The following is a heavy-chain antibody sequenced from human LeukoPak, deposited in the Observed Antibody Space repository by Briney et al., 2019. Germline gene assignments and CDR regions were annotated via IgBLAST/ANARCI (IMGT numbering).Heavy chain of an antibody. CDR2: TYYRSKWYN. J-gene: IGHJ4*02. Sequence: SQTPSLTCAISGDSVSGNSATWTWIRQSPSRGLEWLGRTYYRSKWYNDYAVSVKSRITINPDTSRNQFSLQLNSVTPEDTAVYYCARGSSSNSWYFDYWGQRTLVTVSS. D-gene: IGHD6-13*01. CDR1: GDSVSGNSAT. V-gene: IGHV6-1*01. CDR3: ARGSSSNSWYFDY.